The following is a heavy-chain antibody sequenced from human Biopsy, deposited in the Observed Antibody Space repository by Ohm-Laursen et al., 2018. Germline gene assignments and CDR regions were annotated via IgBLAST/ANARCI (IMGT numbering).Heavy chain of an antibody. V-gene: IGHV4-59*08. CDR1: GDSITTYC. J-gene: IGHJ3*01. CDR3: ARRLPLRGYAFDV. CDR2: IYYRGNT. Sequence: SDTLSLTCSVSGDSITTYCWNWIRQAPGKGLEWIGNIYYRGNTNYSPSLKSRVTISLDTSKNQFSLKLNSVTATDTAVYYCARRLPLRGYAFDVWGQGTLVTVSS. D-gene: IGHD3-10*01.